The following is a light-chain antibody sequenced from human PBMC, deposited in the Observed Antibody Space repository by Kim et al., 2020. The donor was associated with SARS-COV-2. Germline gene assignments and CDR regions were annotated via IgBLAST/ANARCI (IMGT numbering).Light chain of an antibody. CDR2: DAA. CDR1: EDVSDY. CDR3: QQYDAPPFT. J-gene: IGKJ5*01. Sequence: ASVGDRVTITCQASEDVSDYFNWYHQKPGEAPKVLIRDAANLESGVPSRFSRGGYGTEFSLTISRVQPEDMGTYYCQQYDAPPFTFGQGTRLEIK. V-gene: IGKV1-33*01.